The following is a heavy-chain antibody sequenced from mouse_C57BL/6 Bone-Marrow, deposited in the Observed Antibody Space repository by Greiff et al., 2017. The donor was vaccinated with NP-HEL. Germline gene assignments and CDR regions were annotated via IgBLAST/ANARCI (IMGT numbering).Heavy chain of an antibody. J-gene: IGHJ3*01. Sequence: VQLQQSGAELVKPGASVKISCKASGYEFSNYWMNWVKQRPGKGLEWIGQIYPGDGDTNYDGKFKDKATLTADKSSSTAYMQLSRLTSEDSAVYFGARGAYWGQGTLVTVTA. V-gene: IGHV1-80*01. CDR3: ARGAY. CDR1: GYEFSNYW. CDR2: IYPGDGDT.